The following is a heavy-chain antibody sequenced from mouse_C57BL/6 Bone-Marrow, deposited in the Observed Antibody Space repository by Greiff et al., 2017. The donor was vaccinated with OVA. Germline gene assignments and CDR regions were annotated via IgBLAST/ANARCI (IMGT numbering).Heavy chain of an antibody. Sequence: EVKLVESGAELVRPGASVKLSCTASGFTIKDDYMHWVKQRPEQGLEWIGWIDPENGDTEYASKFQGKATITADTSSNTAYLQISSLISEDTDVYYCTSYGNFDDWGQGTTLTVSS. CDR2: IDPENGDT. D-gene: IGHD2-1*01. CDR3: TSYGNFDD. V-gene: IGHV14-4*01. J-gene: IGHJ2*01. CDR1: GFTIKDDY.